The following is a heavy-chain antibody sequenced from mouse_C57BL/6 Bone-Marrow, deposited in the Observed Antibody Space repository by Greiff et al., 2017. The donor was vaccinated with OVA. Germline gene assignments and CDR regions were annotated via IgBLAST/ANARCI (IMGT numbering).Heavy chain of an antibody. Sequence: EVQLQQSGPELVKPGASVKISCKASGYTFTDYYMNWVKQSHGKSLEWIGDINTNNGGTSYNQKFKGKDKLTVEKSSITTYMQLHSLTSKDSAVYYCAKHYNNSLGAMNYWGQGTSVTVSS. CDR3: AKHYNNSLGAMNY. J-gene: IGHJ4*01. D-gene: IGHD2-5*01. CDR2: INTNNGGT. CDR1: GYTFTDYY. V-gene: IGHV1-26*01.